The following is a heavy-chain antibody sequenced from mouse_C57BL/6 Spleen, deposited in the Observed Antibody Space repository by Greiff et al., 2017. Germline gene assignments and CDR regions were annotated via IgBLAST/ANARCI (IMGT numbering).Heavy chain of an antibody. CDR1: GYSFTSGYY. CDR2: LSYDGST. V-gene: IGHV3-6*01. D-gene: IGHD4-1*02. J-gene: IGHJ2*01. Sequence: EVQLVESGPGLVKPSQSLSLTCSVTGYSFTSGYYWNWIRQFPGDKLEWMGFLSYDGSTNYNPSLKNRISITRDTSTNQFFLKLNSVTTEDAATYCGTREGQLGRLDYWGQGTTLTVSA. CDR3: TREGQLGRLDY.